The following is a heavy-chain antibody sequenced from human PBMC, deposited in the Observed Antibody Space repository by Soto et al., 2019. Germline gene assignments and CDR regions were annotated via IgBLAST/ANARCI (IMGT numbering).Heavy chain of an antibody. CDR1: GFTFSSNG. CDR2: IWYDGSNK. J-gene: IGHJ5*02. Sequence: QVQLVESGGGVVQPGRSLRLSCAASGFTFSSNGMHWVRQAPGKGLEWVAVIWYDGSNKYYADSVKGRFTISRDNSKNMLYLQMNSLRAEDTAVYYCARDVANWFDLWGQGTLVTVSS. V-gene: IGHV3-33*01. CDR3: ARDVANWFDL.